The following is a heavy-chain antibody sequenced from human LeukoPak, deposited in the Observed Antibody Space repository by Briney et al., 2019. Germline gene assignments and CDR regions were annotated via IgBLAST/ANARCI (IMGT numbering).Heavy chain of an antibody. D-gene: IGHD3-22*01. Sequence: GGSLRLSCAASGFTFSSYGMHWVRQAPGKGLEWVAVIWYDGNNKYYADSVKGRFTISRDNSKNTLYLQMNSLRAEDTAVYHCARDDTMNYYDSSGPQGAFDIWGQGTMVTVSS. CDR2: IWYDGNNK. CDR3: ARDDTMNYYDSSGPQGAFDI. J-gene: IGHJ3*02. V-gene: IGHV3-33*01. CDR1: GFTFSSYG.